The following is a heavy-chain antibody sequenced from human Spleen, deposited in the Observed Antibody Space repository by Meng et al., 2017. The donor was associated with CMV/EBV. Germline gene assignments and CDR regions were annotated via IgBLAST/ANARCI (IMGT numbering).Heavy chain of an antibody. CDR2: SSAYNGNT. CDR3: ARTGNSSGYHDY. Sequence: QLWESGDGVREPWASVSLSCTTSGYPFDSNAISWVRQAPGQSLEWMGWSSAYNGNTNYAQKFQGRVTMTTETSTSTGYMELSSLRSDDTAVYFCARTGNSSGYHDYWGQGTLVTVSS. V-gene: IGHV1-18*01. J-gene: IGHJ4*02. D-gene: IGHD3-22*01. CDR1: GYPFDSNA.